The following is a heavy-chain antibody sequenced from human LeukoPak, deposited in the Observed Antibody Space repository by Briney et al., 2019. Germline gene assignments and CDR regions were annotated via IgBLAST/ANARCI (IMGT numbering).Heavy chain of an antibody. J-gene: IGHJ4*02. CDR3: ASSTVTVDY. Sequence: PETLSLTWTVSGGSVSSGSYYWSWIRQPPGKGLEWIGYIYYSGSTNYNPSLKSRVTISVDTSKNQFSLKLSSVTAADTAVYYCASSTVTVDYWGQGTLVTVSS. CDR1: GGSVSSGSYY. D-gene: IGHD4-17*01. V-gene: IGHV4-61*01. CDR2: IYYSGST.